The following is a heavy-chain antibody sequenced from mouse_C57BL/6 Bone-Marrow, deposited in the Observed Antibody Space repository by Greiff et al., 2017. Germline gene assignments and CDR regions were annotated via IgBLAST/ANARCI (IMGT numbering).Heavy chain of an antibody. CDR3: VGSSYEGFAY. CDR1: GYTFTDYN. CDR2: INPNNGGT. J-gene: IGHJ3*01. D-gene: IGHD1-1*01. V-gene: IGHV1-22*01. Sequence: DVKLQESGPELVKPGASVKMSCKASGYTFTDYNMHWVKQSHGKSLEWIGYINPNNGGTSYNQKFKGKATLTVNKSSSTAYMELRSLTSEDSAVYYCVGSSYEGFAYWGQGTLVTVSA.